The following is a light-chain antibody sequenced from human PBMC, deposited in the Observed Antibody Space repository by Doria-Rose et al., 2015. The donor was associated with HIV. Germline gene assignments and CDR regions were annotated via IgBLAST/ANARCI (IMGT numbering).Light chain of an antibody. CDR2: WAS. CDR3: RQYYDTPS. Sequence: DIQMTQSPESLGMSLGERATLNCKSNQSLLYTSKNYLAWYQQKPGQHPKLLIYWASTRQSGVPDRFSGSGSGTDFTLTISSLEAEDVAVYYCRQYYDTPSFGPGTTVDIK. V-gene: IGKV4-1*01. J-gene: IGKJ3*01. CDR1: QSLLYTSKNY.